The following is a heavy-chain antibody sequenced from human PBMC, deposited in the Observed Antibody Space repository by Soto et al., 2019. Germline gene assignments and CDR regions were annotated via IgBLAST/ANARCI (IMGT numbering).Heavy chain of an antibody. Sequence: GGSLRLSCAASGFTFSSYSMNWVRQAPGKGLEWVSSISSSSSYIYYADSVKGRFTISRDNAKNSLYLQMNSLRAEDTAVYYCARDPWGPNWDYYYYGMDVWGQGTTVTVSS. D-gene: IGHD7-27*01. J-gene: IGHJ6*02. V-gene: IGHV3-21*01. CDR1: GFTFSSYS. CDR2: ISSSSSYI. CDR3: ARDPWGPNWDYYYYGMDV.